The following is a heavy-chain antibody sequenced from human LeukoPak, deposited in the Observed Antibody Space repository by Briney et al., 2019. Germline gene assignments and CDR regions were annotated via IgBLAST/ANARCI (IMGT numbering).Heavy chain of an antibody. Sequence: SETLSLTCTVSGASINSSGYYWGWIRQPPGKGLEWIGSHYYSGSTYYNPSLKSRVTISVDTSKNHFSLKLNSVTAADTAVYYCARHRAGYHLDWWGQGTLVTVSS. CDR2: HYYSGST. CDR1: GASINSSGYY. D-gene: IGHD3-9*01. J-gene: IGHJ4*02. V-gene: IGHV4-39*01. CDR3: ARHRAGYHLDW.